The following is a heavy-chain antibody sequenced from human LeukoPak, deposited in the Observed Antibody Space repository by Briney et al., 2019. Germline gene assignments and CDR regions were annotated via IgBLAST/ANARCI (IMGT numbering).Heavy chain of an antibody. CDR2: IWFDGSKK. J-gene: IGHJ4*02. Sequence: GRSLRLSCAASGFSFGTYGMHWVRQAPGKGLEWVSFIWFDGSKKSYADSVKGRFSISRDNSNSTLSLEMNSLRAEDTAVYYCASRIITSFDYWGQGTLVTVSS. V-gene: IGHV3-33*01. D-gene: IGHD1-20*01. CDR3: ASRIITSFDY. CDR1: GFSFGTYG.